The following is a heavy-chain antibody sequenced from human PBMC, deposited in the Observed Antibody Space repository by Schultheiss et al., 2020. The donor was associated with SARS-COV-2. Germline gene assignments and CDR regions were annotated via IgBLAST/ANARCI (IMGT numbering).Heavy chain of an antibody. CDR3: ARMPYYSPNDEKYYFDY. J-gene: IGHJ4*02. V-gene: IGHV2-70*04. CDR1: GFSLSTSGVG. Sequence: SGPTLVKPTQTLTLTCTFSGFSLSTSGVGVGWIRQPPGKALEWLARIDWDDDKFYSTSLKTRLTISKDTSKNQVVLTMTNMDPVDTATYYCARMPYYSPNDEKYYFDYWGQGTLVTVSS. CDR2: IDWDDDK. D-gene: IGHD1-26*01.